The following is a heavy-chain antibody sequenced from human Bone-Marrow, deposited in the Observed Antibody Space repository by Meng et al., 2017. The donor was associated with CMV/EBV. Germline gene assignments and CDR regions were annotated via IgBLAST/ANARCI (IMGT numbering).Heavy chain of an antibody. D-gene: IGHD3-3*01. Sequence: ASVKVSCKASGYTFTSYDINWVRQATGQGLEWMGWMNPNSGNTGYAQKFQGRVTMTRNTSISTAYMELSSLRSEDTAVYYRARTYKHPVPHDLGSGYYEVYNWFDPWGQGTLVTVSS. J-gene: IGHJ5*02. CDR1: GYTFTSYD. V-gene: IGHV1-8*01. CDR2: MNPNSGNT. CDR3: ARTYKHPVPHDLGSGYYEVYNWFDP.